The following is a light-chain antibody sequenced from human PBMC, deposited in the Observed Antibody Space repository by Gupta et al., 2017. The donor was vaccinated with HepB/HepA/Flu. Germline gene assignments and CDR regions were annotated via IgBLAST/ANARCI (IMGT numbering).Light chain of an antibody. CDR3: QQSFSTPQT. CDR1: QTISDY. V-gene: IGKV1-39*01. Sequence: DIQMTQSPSSLSASVGDRVTIPCRASQTISDYLHWYQFKPGKAPKLLIYSASNLQSGVPSRFSGSGSGTDFTLTISSLQSEDFAIYFCQQSFSTPQTFGQGTKVEV. J-gene: IGKJ1*01. CDR2: SAS.